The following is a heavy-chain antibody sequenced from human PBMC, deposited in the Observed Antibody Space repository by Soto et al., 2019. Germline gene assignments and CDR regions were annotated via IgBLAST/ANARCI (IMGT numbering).Heavy chain of an antibody. CDR2: ISAYNGNT. V-gene: IGHV1-18*01. CDR1: GYTFTSYG. J-gene: IGHJ5*02. Sequence: ASVKVSCTASGYTFTSYGSIWVRQAPGQGLEWMGWISAYNGNTNYAQKLQGRVTMTTDTSTSTAYMELRSLRSDDTAVYYCARDSGFSGAYNWFDPWGQGTLVTVSS. D-gene: IGHD3-10*01. CDR3: ARDSGFSGAYNWFDP.